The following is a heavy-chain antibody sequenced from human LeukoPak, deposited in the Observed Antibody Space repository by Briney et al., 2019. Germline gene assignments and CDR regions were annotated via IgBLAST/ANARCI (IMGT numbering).Heavy chain of an antibody. CDR3: ARDLRIALDCSSINCYPSHYYYYGMDV. CDR1: GYTFTAYY. D-gene: IGHD2-2*01. V-gene: IGHV1-2*06. Sequence: GTSVKLSCKASGYTFTAYYLHWVRLAPGQGLEWMARITLDGGNKNYPHTFQGRFTMTRDNSNSTPYMELTSLRSDDTAVYYCARDLRIALDCSSINCYPSHYYYYGMDVWGQGTTVTVSS. J-gene: IGHJ6*02. CDR2: ITLDGGNK.